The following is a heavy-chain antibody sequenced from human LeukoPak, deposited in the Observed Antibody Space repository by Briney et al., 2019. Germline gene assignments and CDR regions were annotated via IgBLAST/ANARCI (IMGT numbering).Heavy chain of an antibody. Sequence: PGGSLRLSCAASGFTFSSYAMSWVRQAPGKGLEWVSAISGSGGSTYYADSVKGRFTISRDNSKNTLYLQMNSLRAEDTAVYYCAKDRAVGQWLTYLDYWGQGTLVTVSS. CDR3: AKDRAVGQWLTYLDY. D-gene: IGHD6-19*01. V-gene: IGHV3-23*01. CDR1: GFTFSSYA. CDR2: ISGSGGST. J-gene: IGHJ4*02.